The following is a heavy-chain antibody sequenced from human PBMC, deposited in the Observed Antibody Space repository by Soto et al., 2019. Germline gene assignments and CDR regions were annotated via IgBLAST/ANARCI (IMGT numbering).Heavy chain of an antibody. D-gene: IGHD5-12*01. J-gene: IGHJ5*02. CDR1: GFTFSSYA. V-gene: IGHV3-23*01. Sequence: GGSLRLSCAASGFTFSSYAMSWVRQAPGEGLEWVSAISGSGGSTYYADSVKGRLTISRDNSKNTLYLQMNSLRAEDTAVYYCAKDTPPARVAFWFDPWGQGTLVTVSS. CDR3: AKDTPPARVAFWFDP. CDR2: ISGSGGST.